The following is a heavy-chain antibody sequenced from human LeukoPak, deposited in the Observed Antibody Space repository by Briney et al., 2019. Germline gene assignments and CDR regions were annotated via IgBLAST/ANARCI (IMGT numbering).Heavy chain of an antibody. CDR1: GFTFSSYG. CDR2: IRYDGSNK. CDR3: AKDIKIAAAGMYYFDY. Sequence: PGGSLRLSCAASGFTFSSYGMHWVRQAPGKGLEWVAFIRYDGSNKYYADSVKGRFTISRDNSKNTLYLQMNSLRAEDTAVYYCAKDIKIAAAGMYYFDYWGQGTLVTVSS. D-gene: IGHD6-13*01. V-gene: IGHV3-30*02. J-gene: IGHJ4*02.